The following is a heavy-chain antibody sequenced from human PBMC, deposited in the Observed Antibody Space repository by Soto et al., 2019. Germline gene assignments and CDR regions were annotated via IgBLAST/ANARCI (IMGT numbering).Heavy chain of an antibody. J-gene: IGHJ3*02. D-gene: IGHD3-10*01. Sequence: ASVKVSCKASGYTFTIYSMHWVRQAPGQRLEWMGWINAGNGNTKYSQKFQGRVTITRDTSASTAYMELSSLRSEDTAVYYCASGWFGEFPDAFDIWGQGTMVTVSS. CDR2: INAGNGNT. CDR1: GYTFTIYS. CDR3: ASGWFGEFPDAFDI. V-gene: IGHV1-3*01.